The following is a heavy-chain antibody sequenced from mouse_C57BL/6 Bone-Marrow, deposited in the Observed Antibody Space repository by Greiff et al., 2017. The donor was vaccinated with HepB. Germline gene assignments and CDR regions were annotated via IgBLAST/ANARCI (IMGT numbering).Heavy chain of an antibody. CDR3: ARGDIYYDYDPFAY. D-gene: IGHD2-4*01. J-gene: IGHJ3*01. V-gene: IGHV1-53*01. CDR1: GYTFTSYW. CDR2: INPSNGGT. Sequence: QVQLQQPGTELVKPGASVKLSCKASGYTFTSYWMHWVTQRPGQGLEWIGNINPSNGGTNYNEKFKSKATLTVDKSSSTAYMQLSSLTSEDAAVYYCARGDIYYDYDPFAYWGQGTLVTVSA.